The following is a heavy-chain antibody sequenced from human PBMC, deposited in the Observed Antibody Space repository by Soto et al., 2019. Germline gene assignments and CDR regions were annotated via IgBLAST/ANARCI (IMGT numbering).Heavy chain of an antibody. CDR1: GDSISSTFW. Sequence: SETLSLTCAVSGDSISSTFWWTWVRQPPGKGLEWIGEVYHSGSTRYNPSLKSRVTISVDKPNNQFSLKLSSMTGADTAVYYCARAYGGYADYWGQGALVTVS. CDR3: ARAYGGYADY. V-gene: IGHV4-4*02. CDR2: VYHSGST. D-gene: IGHD5-12*01. J-gene: IGHJ4*02.